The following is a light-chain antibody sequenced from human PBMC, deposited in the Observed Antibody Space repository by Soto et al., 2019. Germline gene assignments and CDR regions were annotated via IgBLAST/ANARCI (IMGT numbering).Light chain of an antibody. CDR1: QSISSGY. J-gene: IGKJ1*01. CDR3: QQYCTSPRT. CDR2: GAS. Sequence: EIVLTQSPGTLSLSPGERATLSCRASQSISSGYLAWYQQKPGQAPRLLIYGASSRATDIPDRFSGSGSETDFTLTISRLEPEDFAVYYCQQYCTSPRTFGKGTKVEIK. V-gene: IGKV3-20*01.